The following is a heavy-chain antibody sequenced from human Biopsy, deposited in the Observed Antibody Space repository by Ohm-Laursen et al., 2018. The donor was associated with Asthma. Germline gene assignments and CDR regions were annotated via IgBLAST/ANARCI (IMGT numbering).Heavy chain of an antibody. D-gene: IGHD1-14*01. J-gene: IGHJ6*02. CDR2: ISSGGRTI. CDR3: ARDNHDYYYYGMDL. CDR1: GFSFRDCY. Sequence: GSLRLSCAALGFSFRDCYMSWIRQAPGKGLEWISYISSGGRTIYYADSVKGRFTISRDNAQNLLYLQMSSLRTEDTAVYYCARDNHDYYYYGMDLWGQGTSVTVSS. V-gene: IGHV3-11*01.